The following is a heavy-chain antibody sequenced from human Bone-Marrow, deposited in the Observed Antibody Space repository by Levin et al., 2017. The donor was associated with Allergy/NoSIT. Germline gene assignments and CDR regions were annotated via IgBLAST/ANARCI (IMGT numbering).Heavy chain of an antibody. CDR3: ARHWAVAPRVWYFDL. D-gene: IGHD6-19*01. Sequence: PSETLSLTCTVSGGSISSSSYYWGWIRQPPGKGLEWIGSIYYSGSTYYNPSLKSRVTISVDTSKNQFSLKLSSVTAADTAVYYCARHWAVAPRVWYFDLWGRGTLVTVSS. CDR1: GGSISSSSYY. CDR2: IYYSGST. V-gene: IGHV4-39*01. J-gene: IGHJ2*01.